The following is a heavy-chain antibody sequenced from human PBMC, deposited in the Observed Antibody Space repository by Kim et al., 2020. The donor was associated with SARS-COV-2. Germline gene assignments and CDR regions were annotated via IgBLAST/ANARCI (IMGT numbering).Heavy chain of an antibody. CDR1: GFTFSSYS. V-gene: IGHV3-21*01. D-gene: IGHD3-3*01. CDR3: ASLDGRVYYYYGMDV. CDR2: ISSSSSYI. J-gene: IGHJ6*02. Sequence: GGSLRLSCAASGFTFSSYSMNWVRQAPGKGLEWVSSISSSSSYIYYADSVKGRFTISRDNAKNSLYLQMNSLRAEDTAVYYCASLDGRVYYYYGMDVWGQGTTVTVSS.